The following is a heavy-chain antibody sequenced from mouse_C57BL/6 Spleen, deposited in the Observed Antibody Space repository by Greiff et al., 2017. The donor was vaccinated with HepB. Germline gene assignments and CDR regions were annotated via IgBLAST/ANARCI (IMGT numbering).Heavy chain of an antibody. Sequence: QVQLQQPGAELVMPGASVKLSCKASGYTFTSYWMHWVKQRPGQGLEWIGEIDPSDSYTNYNQKFKGKSTLTVDKSSSTAYMQLSSLTSEDSAVYYCARSGPFYYGYDNYAMDYWGQRTSVTVSS. D-gene: IGHD2-2*01. V-gene: IGHV1-69*01. J-gene: IGHJ4*01. CDR2: IDPSDSYT. CDR3: ARSGPFYYGYDNYAMDY. CDR1: GYTFTSYW.